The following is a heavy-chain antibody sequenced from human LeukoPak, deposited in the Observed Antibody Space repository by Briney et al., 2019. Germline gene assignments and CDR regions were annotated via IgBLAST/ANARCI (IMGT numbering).Heavy chain of an antibody. CDR3: ARLMYNSGWTGLDY. CDR1: GGSISSYF. Sequence: PSETLSLTCTVSGGSISSYFRNWVRQPPGKGLGWIGYIYYSGSTNYNPSLKSRVTIAVDTSKNQFSLKLNSVAAADTAVYYCARLMYNSGWTGLDYWGQGSLVTVSS. V-gene: IGHV4-59*01. J-gene: IGHJ4*02. D-gene: IGHD6-19*01. CDR2: IYYSGST.